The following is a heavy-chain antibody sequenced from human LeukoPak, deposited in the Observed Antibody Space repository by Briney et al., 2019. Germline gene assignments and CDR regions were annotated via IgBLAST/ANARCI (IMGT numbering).Heavy chain of an antibody. Sequence: GRSLRLSCAASGFTFSSYSMNWVRQAPGKGLEWVSSISSSSSYIYYADSVKGRFTISRDNAKNSLYLQMNSLRAEDTAVYYCARDYSSGWYGLGAFDIWGQGTMVTVSS. D-gene: IGHD6-19*01. J-gene: IGHJ3*02. CDR3: ARDYSSGWYGLGAFDI. CDR1: GFTFSSYS. CDR2: ISSSSSYI. V-gene: IGHV3-21*01.